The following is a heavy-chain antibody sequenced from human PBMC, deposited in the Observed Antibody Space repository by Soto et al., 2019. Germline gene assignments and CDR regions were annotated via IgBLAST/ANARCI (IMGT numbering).Heavy chain of an antibody. CDR1: GLSVSSKS. CDR3: ARGGSVDAFDV. J-gene: IGHJ3*01. D-gene: IGHD6-19*01. CDR2: IYSGGNT. Sequence: EVQLVESGGGLVQPGGSLRLSCAASGLSVSSKSMSWVRQPPGKGLEWVSVIYSGGNTYYSDSVKGRFTISRDNSKNTLYLQMNSLRAEDTAVYYCARGGSVDAFDVWGKGTMVTVSS. V-gene: IGHV3-66*01.